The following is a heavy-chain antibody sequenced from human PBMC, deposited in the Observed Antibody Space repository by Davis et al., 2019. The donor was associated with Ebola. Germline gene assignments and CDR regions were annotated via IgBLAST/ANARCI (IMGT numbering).Heavy chain of an antibody. CDR3: ARGGYSYGSIDY. J-gene: IGHJ4*02. V-gene: IGHV4-59*12. CDR1: GGSINSYY. CDR2: IYHSGST. Sequence: SETLSLTSTVSGGSINSYYWSWIRQPPGKGLEWIGEIYHSGSTNYNPSLKSRVTISVDKSKNQFSLKLSSVTAADTAVYYCARGGYSYGSIDYWGQGTLVTVSS. D-gene: IGHD5-18*01.